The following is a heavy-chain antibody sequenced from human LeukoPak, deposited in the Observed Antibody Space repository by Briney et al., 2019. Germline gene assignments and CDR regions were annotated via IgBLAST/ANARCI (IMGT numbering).Heavy chain of an antibody. V-gene: IGHV1-2*02. CDR3: ARTVTTRNGY. CDR1: GYTFTDYY. D-gene: IGHD4-17*01. CDR2: INPSSGGT. J-gene: IGHJ4*02. Sequence: ASVKVSCKASGYTFTDYYIHWVRQAPGQGLEWMGWINPSSGGTNYAQKFQGRVTMTRDTSTSTAYMEVSSLRSDDAAVYYCARTVTTRNGYWGQGTLVTVSS.